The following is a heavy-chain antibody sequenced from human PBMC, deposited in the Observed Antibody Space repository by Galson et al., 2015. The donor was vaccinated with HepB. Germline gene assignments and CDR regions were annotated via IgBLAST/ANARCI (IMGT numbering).Heavy chain of an antibody. J-gene: IGHJ4*02. Sequence: SVKVSCKASGYTFTGYYMHWVRQAPGQGLEWMGWINPNSGGTNYAQKFQGWVTMTRDTSISTAYMELSRLRSDDTAVYYCARGYLVERLVFGYWGQGTLVTVSS. D-gene: IGHD1-1*01. CDR2: INPNSGGT. CDR3: ARGYLVERLVFGY. CDR1: GYTFTGYY. V-gene: IGHV1-2*04.